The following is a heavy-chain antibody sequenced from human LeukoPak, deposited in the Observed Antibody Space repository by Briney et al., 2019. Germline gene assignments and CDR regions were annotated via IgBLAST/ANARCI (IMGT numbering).Heavy chain of an antibody. CDR1: GFTFSSYG. CDR2: ISYEGFNR. Sequence: GGSLRLSCAASGFTFSSYGMHWVRQAPGKGLEWVAVISYEGFNRYYADSVRGRFTISRDNSKNTLYLQMNNLRAEDTAVYYCAKGGGYSYGYYSDYWGQGTLVTVSS. V-gene: IGHV3-30*18. J-gene: IGHJ4*02. D-gene: IGHD5-18*01. CDR3: AKGGGYSYGYYSDY.